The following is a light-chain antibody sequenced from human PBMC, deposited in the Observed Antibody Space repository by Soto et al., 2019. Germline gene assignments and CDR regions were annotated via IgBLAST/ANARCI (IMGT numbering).Light chain of an antibody. Sequence: EIVLTQSPGTLSLSPGEGATLSCRASQSVSRNFVAWYQQQPGQAPRLLIHGAANRATGIPDRFTGSGSGTDFTLSITRLEPEDFAVYFCQQYGSSPVTFGQGTRLEI. J-gene: IGKJ5*01. V-gene: IGKV3-20*01. CDR1: QSVSRNF. CDR3: QQYGSSPVT. CDR2: GAA.